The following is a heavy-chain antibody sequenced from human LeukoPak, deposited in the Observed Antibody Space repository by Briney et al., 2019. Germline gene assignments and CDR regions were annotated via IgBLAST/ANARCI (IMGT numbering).Heavy chain of an antibody. V-gene: IGHV3-64*01. D-gene: IGHD3-10*01. J-gene: IGHJ4*02. CDR1: GFALRDYT. Sequence: GGSLRLSCAASGFALRDYTMHWVRQAPGKGLEYVSGVNANGDITYFANSVKGRFTISRDNSKNTLYLQMGNLRAEDMALYYCARELYAPGNTPFDFWGQGTLVIVFS. CDR2: VNANGDIT. CDR3: ARELYAPGNTPFDF.